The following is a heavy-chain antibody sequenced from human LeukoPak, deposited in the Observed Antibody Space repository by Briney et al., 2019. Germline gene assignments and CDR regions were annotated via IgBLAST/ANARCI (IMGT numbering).Heavy chain of an antibody. CDR2: INHSGNT. CDR3: ARHGLVAARHAFDI. Sequence: SETLSLTCTVFYGSFSGYYWSWIRQPPGKGLEWIGEINHSGNTNYNPSLKSRITISVDTSKDQFTLKLSSVTAADTAVYYCARHGLVAARHAFDIWGQGTMVTVSS. V-gene: IGHV4-34*01. CDR1: YGSFSGYY. J-gene: IGHJ3*02. D-gene: IGHD6-6*01.